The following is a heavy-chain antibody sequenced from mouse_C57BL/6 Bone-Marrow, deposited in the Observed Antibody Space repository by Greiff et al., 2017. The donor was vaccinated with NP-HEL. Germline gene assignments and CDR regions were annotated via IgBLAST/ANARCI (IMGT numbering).Heavy chain of an antibody. D-gene: IGHD4-1*01. CDR2: IWSGGST. V-gene: IGHV2-2*01. J-gene: IGHJ1*03. CDR3: ARNGWDVRVYWYFDV. CDR1: GFSLTSYG. Sequence: VKLQQSGPGLVQPSQSLSITCTVSGFSLTSYGVHWVRQSPGKGLEWLGAIWSGGSTDYNAAFISRLSISKDNSKSQVFFKMNSLQADDTAIYYCARNGWDVRVYWYFDVWGTGTTVTVSS.